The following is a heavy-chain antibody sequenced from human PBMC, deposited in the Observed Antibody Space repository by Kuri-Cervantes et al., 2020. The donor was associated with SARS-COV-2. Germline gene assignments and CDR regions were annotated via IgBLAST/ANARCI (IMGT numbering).Heavy chain of an antibody. J-gene: IGHJ3*02. D-gene: IGHD2-21*01. Sequence: SETLSLTCTVSGGSISSSSYYWGWIRQPPGKGLEWIGSIYYSGSTYYNPSLKSRVTISVDTSKNQFSLKLSSVTAADMAVYYCARHSGGGDDAFDIWGQGTMVTVSS. CDR2: IYYSGST. CDR1: GGSISSSSYY. V-gene: IGHV4-39*01. CDR3: ARHSGGGDDAFDI.